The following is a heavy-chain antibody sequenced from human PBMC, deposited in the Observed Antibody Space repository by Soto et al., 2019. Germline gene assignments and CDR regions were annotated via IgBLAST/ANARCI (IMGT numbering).Heavy chain of an antibody. V-gene: IGHV1-45*02. CDR2: ITPFSGDV. J-gene: IGHJ4*02. CDR1: GNTFTYRY. D-gene: IGHD1-26*01. CDR3: AGGGAGSGPFTWELPDH. Sequence: GASVKVSCKALGNTFTYRYLHWVRQASGQALEWMGWITPFSGDVHYAQKFQERVTITRDRSINTAYMQMSSLRSEDTAMYFCAGGGAGSGPFTWELPDHWGQGTLVTSPQ.